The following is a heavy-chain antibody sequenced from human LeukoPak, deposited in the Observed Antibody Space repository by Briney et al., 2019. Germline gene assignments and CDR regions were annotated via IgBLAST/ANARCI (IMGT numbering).Heavy chain of an antibody. CDR2: IYSSGST. CDR3: ARSPPLYYGSGSYHLDY. J-gene: IGHJ4*02. D-gene: IGHD3-10*01. CDR1: GFTVSSNY. V-gene: IGHV3-53*01. Sequence: GGSLRLSCAASGFTVSSNYMSWVRQAPGKGLEWVSVIYSSGSTYYADSVKGRFTISRDNSKNTLYLQMNSLRAEDTAVYYCARSPPLYYGSGSYHLDYWGQGTLVTVSS.